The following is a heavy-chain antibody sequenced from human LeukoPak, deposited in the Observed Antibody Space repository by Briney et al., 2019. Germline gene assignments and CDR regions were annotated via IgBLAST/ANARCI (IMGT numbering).Heavy chain of an antibody. CDR3: ASRHCSGGDCYFAGADPFDH. CDR1: GFTVSSTY. V-gene: IGHV3-53*01. D-gene: IGHD2-21*01. CDR2: VYKDGKM. J-gene: IGHJ4*02. Sequence: SGGSLRLSCAASGFTVSSTYMSWVRQSPGKGLEWVSVVYKDGKMFYIDSVKGRFAISRDTSKNTVYLQMNNLRAEDTAVYYCASRHCSGGDCYFAGADPFDHWGREPWSPSPQ.